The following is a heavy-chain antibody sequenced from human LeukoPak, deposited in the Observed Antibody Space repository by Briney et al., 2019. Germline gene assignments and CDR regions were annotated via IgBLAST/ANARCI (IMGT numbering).Heavy chain of an antibody. Sequence: ASVKVSCKASGYTFTSYYMHWVRQAPGQGLEWMGIINPSGGSTSYAQKFQGRVTMTRDTSTSTVYMELSSLRSEDTAVYYCVRDPYYDSSGYYPPYYFDYWGQGTLVTVSS. V-gene: IGHV1-46*01. CDR1: GYTFTSYY. J-gene: IGHJ4*02. CDR3: VRDPYYDSSGYYPPYYFDY. CDR2: INPSGGST. D-gene: IGHD3-22*01.